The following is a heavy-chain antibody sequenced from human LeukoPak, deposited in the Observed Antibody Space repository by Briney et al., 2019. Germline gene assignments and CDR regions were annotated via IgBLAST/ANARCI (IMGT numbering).Heavy chain of an antibody. CDR1: GYSFTSYW. D-gene: IGHD1-26*01. CDR3: ASGPIIVGATGPFDY. J-gene: IGHJ4*02. V-gene: IGHV5-51*01. CDR2: IYPGDSDT. Sequence: GESLKISCKGSGYSFTSYWIGWVRQMPGKGLEWMGIIYPGDSDTRYSPSFQGQVTISADKSISTAYLQWSSLKASDTVMYYCASGPIIVGATGPFDYWGQGTLVTVSS.